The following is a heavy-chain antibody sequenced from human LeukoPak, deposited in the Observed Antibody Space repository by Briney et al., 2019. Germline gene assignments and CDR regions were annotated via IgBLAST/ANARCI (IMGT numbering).Heavy chain of an antibody. V-gene: IGHV1-18*01. CDR1: GYTFADYG. D-gene: IGHD1-1*01. Sequence: ASVKVSCKASGYTFADYGISWVRRAPGQGLEWMGWISAYNDNRKYALKFQGRVSMTTDTSTNTAYMELRSLRSDDTAVYYCAKANWNDVLVFWRSDSFDVWGQGTMVTVSS. J-gene: IGHJ3*01. CDR2: ISAYNDNR. CDR3: AKANWNDVLVFWRSDSFDV.